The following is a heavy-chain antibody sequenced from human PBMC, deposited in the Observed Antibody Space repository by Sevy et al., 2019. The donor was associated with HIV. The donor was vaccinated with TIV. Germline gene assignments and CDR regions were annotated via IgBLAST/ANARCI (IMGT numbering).Heavy chain of an antibody. J-gene: IGHJ6*01. D-gene: IGHD2-2*01. V-gene: IGHV3-49*03. CDR3: TRVGYCSSTSCYGWLGDYGMDV. Sequence: GGSLRLSCTASGFTFGDYAMSWFRQAPGKGLEWVGFIRSKAYGGTTEYAASVKGRFTISRDDSKSIAYLLMNSLKTEDTAVYYCTRVGYCSSTSCYGWLGDYGMDVWGQGTTVTVSS. CDR1: GFTFGDYA. CDR2: IRSKAYGGTT.